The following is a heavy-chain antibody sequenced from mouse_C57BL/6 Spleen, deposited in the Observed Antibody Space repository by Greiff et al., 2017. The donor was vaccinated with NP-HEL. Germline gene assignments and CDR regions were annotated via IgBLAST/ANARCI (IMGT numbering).Heavy chain of an antibody. Sequence: QVQLKQSGAELVKPGASVKISCKASGYAFSSYWMNWVKQRPGKGLEWIGQIYPGDGDTNYNGKFKGKATLTADKSSSTAYMQLSSLTSEDSAVYFCARSITTGVRYFDYWGQGTTLTVSS. V-gene: IGHV1-80*01. CDR3: ARSITTGVRYFDY. D-gene: IGHD1-1*01. CDR2: IYPGDGDT. J-gene: IGHJ2*01. CDR1: GYAFSSYW.